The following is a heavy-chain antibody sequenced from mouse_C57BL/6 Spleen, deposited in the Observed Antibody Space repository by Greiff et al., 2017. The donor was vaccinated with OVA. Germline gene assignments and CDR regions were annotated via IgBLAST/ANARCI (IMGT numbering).Heavy chain of an antibody. CDR3: ARSYYSNYGAMDY. D-gene: IGHD2-5*01. J-gene: IGHJ4*01. CDR2: IYPRSGNT. V-gene: IGHV1-81*01. CDR1: GYTFTSYG. Sequence: QVQLKESGAELARPGASVKLSCKASGYTFTSYGISWVKQRTGQGLEWIGEIYPRSGNTYYNEKFKGKATLTADQSSSTAYMALRSLTSEDSAVYFCARSYYSNYGAMDYWGQGTSVTVSS.